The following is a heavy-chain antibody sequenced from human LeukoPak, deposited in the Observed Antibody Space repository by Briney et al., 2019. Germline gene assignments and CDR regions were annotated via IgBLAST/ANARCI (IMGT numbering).Heavy chain of an antibody. D-gene: IGHD1-26*01. V-gene: IGHV3-30*03. CDR1: GFTFSSYG. J-gene: IGHJ4*02. CDR3: ARGWLIVGATTLDY. Sequence: GGSLRLSCAASGFTFSSYGMHWVRQAPGKGLEWVAVISYDGSNKYYADSVKGRFTISRDNSKNTLYLQMNSLRAEDTAVYYCARGWLIVGATTLDYWGQGTLVTVSS. CDR2: ISYDGSNK.